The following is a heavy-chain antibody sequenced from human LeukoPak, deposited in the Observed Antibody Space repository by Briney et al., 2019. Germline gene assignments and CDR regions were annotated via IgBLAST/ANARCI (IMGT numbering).Heavy chain of an antibody. J-gene: IGHJ4*02. CDR1: GFTFSSYG. V-gene: IGHV3-33*01. D-gene: IGHD6-19*01. Sequence: GGSLRLSCAASGFTFSSYGIHWVRQAPGKGLEWVAVVWYDGSNKHYADSVKGRFTVSSDSSKNTLYLQMNSLRAEDTAVYYCAGGLYSNGSYYFDYWGQGTLVTVSS. CDR2: VWYDGSNK. CDR3: AGGLYSNGSYYFDY.